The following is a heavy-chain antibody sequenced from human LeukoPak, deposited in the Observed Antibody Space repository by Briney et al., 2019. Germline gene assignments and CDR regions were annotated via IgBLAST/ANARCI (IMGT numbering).Heavy chain of an antibody. CDR2: ISSSRSYI. CDR1: GFTFSSYS. J-gene: IGHJ6*03. V-gene: IGHV3-21*01. CDR3: ARVSKGRTFTFYYYYMDV. Sequence: GGSLRLSCAASGFTFSSYSMNWVRQAPGKGLEWVSSISSSRSYIYYADSVKGRFTISRDNAKNSLYLQMNSLRAEDTAVYYCARVSKGRTFTFYYYYMDVWGKGTTVTVSS. D-gene: IGHD3-16*01.